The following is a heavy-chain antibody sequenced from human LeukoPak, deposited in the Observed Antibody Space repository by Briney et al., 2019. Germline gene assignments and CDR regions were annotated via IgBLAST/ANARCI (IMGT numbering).Heavy chain of an antibody. CDR1: GYSFSNYW. Sequence: RGESLKISCKGSGYSFSNYWISLVRQMPGKGLEWMGRIDPSDSYTNYSPSFQGHVTISADKSISTAYLQWNSLKASDTAIYYCARQEYSGSYYVYWGQGTLVTVSS. V-gene: IGHV5-10-1*01. CDR3: ARQEYSGSYYVY. J-gene: IGHJ4*02. D-gene: IGHD1-26*01. CDR2: IDPSDSYT.